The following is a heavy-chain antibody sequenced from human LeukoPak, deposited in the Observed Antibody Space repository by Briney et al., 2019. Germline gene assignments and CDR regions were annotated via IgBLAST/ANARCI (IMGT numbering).Heavy chain of an antibody. CDR1: GFTFGNAW. D-gene: IGHD1-1*01. Sequence: GGSLRLSCAASGFTFGNAWMNWVRQAAGKGLEWVGRIKSKTDGGTTDYAAPVKGRFIVSRDDSKNTLYLQMSSLKTEDTAVYYCTTGRDQLPYWGQGTLVTVSS. J-gene: IGHJ4*02. V-gene: IGHV3-15*07. CDR3: TTGRDQLPY. CDR2: IKSKTDGGTT.